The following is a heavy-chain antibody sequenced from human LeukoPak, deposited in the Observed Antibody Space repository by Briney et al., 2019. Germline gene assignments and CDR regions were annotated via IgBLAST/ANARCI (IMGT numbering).Heavy chain of an antibody. CDR1: GGSISSGGYY. CDR2: IYHSGST. Sequence: SETLSLTCTVSGGSISSGGYYWSWTRQPPGKGLEWIGYIYHSGSTYYNPSLKSRVTISVDRSKNQFSLKLSSVTAADTAVYYCARDSADISDWGQGTLVTVSS. V-gene: IGHV4-30-2*01. J-gene: IGHJ4*02. CDR3: ARDSADISD. D-gene: IGHD3-9*01.